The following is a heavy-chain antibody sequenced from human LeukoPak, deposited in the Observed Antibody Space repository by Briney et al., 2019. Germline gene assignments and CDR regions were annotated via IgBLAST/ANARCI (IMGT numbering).Heavy chain of an antibody. V-gene: IGHV3-53*01. J-gene: IGHJ4*02. D-gene: IGHD6-13*01. CDR2: IYSGGST. Sequence: GGSLRLSCAASGVTVSNNFMSWVRQAPGKGLESGSVIYSGGSTTYADAVKGRFTISRDNSKNKLYLQMNSLRAEDTAVYYCATWGIAAAGALFDYWGQGTLVIVSS. CDR1: GVTVSNNF. CDR3: ATWGIAAAGALFDY.